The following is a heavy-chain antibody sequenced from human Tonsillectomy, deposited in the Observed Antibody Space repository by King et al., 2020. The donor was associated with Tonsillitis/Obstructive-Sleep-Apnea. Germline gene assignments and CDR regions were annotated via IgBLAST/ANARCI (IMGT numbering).Heavy chain of an antibody. CDR1: GFTVISDC. CDR3: ARVRDGYNFSY. V-gene: IGHV3-66*01. J-gene: IGHJ4*02. CDR2: IYSGGGT. Sequence: QLVQSGGGLVQPGGSLRLSCAASGFTVISDCMSWVRQAPGKGLEWVSVIYSGGGTYYADSVKGRFPISRDNSKNTLYLQMNSLKAEDTAVYYCARVRDGYNFSYWGQGTLVTVSS. D-gene: IGHD5-24*01.